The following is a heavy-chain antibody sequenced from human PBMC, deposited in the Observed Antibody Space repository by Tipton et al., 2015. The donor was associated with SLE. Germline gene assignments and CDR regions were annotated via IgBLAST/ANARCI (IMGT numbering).Heavy chain of an antibody. Sequence: SLRLSCAASGFTFSSYEMNWVRQAPGKGLEWVSYISSSGSTIYYADSVKGRFAISRDNAKNSLYLQMNSLRSEDTAVYYCARQNSGSWSFDYWGQGPLVTVSS. CDR1: GFTFSSYE. CDR3: ARQNSGSWSFDY. CDR2: ISSSGSTI. J-gene: IGHJ4*02. V-gene: IGHV3-48*03. D-gene: IGHD6-13*01.